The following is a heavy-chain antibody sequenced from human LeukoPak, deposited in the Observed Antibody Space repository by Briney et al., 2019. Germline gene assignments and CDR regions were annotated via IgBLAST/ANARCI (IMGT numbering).Heavy chain of an antibody. CDR3: AGLLDISDH. CDR2: ITGSGSTK. D-gene: IGHD3-22*01. Sequence: GGSLRLSCAVSGFTFSTYEMNWVRQAPGKGLEWLSYITGSGSTKYYADSVRGRFTISRDNSKNSLYLQINSLRAEDTAVYYFAGLLDISDHWGQGTLVTVSS. CDR1: GFTFSTYE. V-gene: IGHV3-48*03. J-gene: IGHJ4*02.